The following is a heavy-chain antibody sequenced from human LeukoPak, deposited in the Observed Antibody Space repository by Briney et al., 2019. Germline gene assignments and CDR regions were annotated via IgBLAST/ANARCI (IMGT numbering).Heavy chain of an antibody. J-gene: IGHJ4*02. V-gene: IGHV3-15*01. CDR3: TTVFGNFIFDF. CDR2: IKSKTDGGTT. CDR1: GFTFSNTW. D-gene: IGHD3-10*02. Sequence: GGSLRLSCAASGFTFSNTWMSWVRQAPGKGLEWVGHIKSKTDGGTTDYAAPVKGRFTISRDDSKNTLYLQMNSLKTEDTAVYYCTTVFGNFIFDFWGQGTLVTVSS.